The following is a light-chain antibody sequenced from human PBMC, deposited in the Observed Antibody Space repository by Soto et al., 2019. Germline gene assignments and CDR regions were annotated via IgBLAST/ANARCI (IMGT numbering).Light chain of an antibody. CDR1: QRVSSSY. J-gene: IGKJ5*01. CDR3: QQYNNWPPIT. CDR2: GAS. Sequence: DIVLTQSPGTLSLSPGDRATLSCRASQRVSSSYLAWYQQKPGQASRLLIYGASSRATGIPDRFSGSGSGTDFTLTISRLEPEDFAVYYCQQYNNWPPITFGQGTRLEIK. V-gene: IGKV3-20*01.